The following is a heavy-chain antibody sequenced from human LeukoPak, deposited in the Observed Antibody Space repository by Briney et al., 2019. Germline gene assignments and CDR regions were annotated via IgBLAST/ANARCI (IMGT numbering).Heavy chain of an antibody. CDR2: ISSSSSYI. J-gene: IGHJ3*02. CDR3: ARAVDSEEGTAFDI. D-gene: IGHD5-12*01. CDR1: GFTFSSYS. Sequence: PGGSLRLSCAASGFTFSSYSMNWVRQAPGKGLEWVSSISSSSSYIYYADSVKGRFTISRDNAKNSLYLQMNSLRAEDTAVYYCARAVDSEEGTAFDIWGQGTMLTVSS. V-gene: IGHV3-21*01.